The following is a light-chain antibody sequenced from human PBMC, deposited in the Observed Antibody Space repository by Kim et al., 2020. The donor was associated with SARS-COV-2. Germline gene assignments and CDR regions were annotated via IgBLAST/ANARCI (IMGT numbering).Light chain of an antibody. CDR3: QQRSNS. J-gene: IGKJ5*01. V-gene: IGKV3-11*01. Sequence: EIVLTQSPATLSLSPGERATLSCRASQSVGSYLAWYQQKPGQTPRLLIYEASNRATGIPARFSGSGSGTDFTLTISSVEPEDFAIYYCQQRSNSFGQGTRLEIK. CDR2: EAS. CDR1: QSVGSY.